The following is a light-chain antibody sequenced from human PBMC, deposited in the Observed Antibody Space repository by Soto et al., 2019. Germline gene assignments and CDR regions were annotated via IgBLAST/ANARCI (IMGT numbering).Light chain of an antibody. J-gene: IGKJ1*01. CDR3: QQSFIDPWT. Sequence: DIQLTQSPSSLSASLGDRVTITCRASQSITSYLNWYQQKPGKVPKLLIYAASTLQSGVPSRFSGSGSGTDFTLTLSSLQPEDSATYYCQQSFIDPWTFGQGTKVDIK. CDR1: QSITSY. CDR2: AAS. V-gene: IGKV1-39*01.